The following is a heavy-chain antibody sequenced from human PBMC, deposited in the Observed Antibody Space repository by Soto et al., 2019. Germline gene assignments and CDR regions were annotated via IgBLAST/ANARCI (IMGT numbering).Heavy chain of an antibody. CDR3: ARVSFETSGYADY. D-gene: IGHD3-22*01. CDR1: GYICSTYT. J-gene: IGHJ4*02. Sequence: QVHLVQSGAEVKKPGASVKVSCKASGYICSTYTMHWVRQAPGQRLEWMGWINAANGNTKYPQNFQGRVTISRDTSASTAYLELSSLRSEDTAVYYCARVSFETSGYADYWGQGTLVTVSS. V-gene: IGHV1-3*01. CDR2: INAANGNT.